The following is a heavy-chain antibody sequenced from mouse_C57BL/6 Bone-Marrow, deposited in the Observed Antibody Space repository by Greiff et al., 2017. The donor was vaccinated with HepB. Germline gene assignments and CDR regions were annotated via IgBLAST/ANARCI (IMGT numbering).Heavy chain of an antibody. CDR3: ARRMVYWYFDV. CDR2: IHPNSGST. V-gene: IGHV1-64*01. J-gene: IGHJ1*03. CDR1: GYTFTSYW. Sequence: VQLKQPGAELVKPGASVKLSCKASGYTFTSYWMHWVKQRPGQGLEWIGMIHPNSGSTNYNEKFKSKATLTVDKSSSTAYMQLSSLTSEDSAVYDCARRMVYWYFDVWGTGTTVTVSS. D-gene: IGHD1-1*02.